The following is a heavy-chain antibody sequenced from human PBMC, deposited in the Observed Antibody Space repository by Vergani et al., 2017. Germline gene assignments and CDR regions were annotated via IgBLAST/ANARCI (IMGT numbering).Heavy chain of an antibody. CDR1: GFTFDDYA. CDR2: ISWNSGSI. D-gene: IGHD6-6*01. CDR3: ARENTGIAARPNLHYYYYYMDV. J-gene: IGHJ6*03. V-gene: IGHV3-9*01. Sequence: EVQLVESGGGLVQPGRSLRLSCAASGFTFDDYAMHWVRQAPGKGLEWVSGISWNSGSIGYADSVKGRFTISRDNAKNSLYLQMNSLRAEDTALYYCARENTGIAARPNLHYYYYYMDVWGKGTTVTVSS.